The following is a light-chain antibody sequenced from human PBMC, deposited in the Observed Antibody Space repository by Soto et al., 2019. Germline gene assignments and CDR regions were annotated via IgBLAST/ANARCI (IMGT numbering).Light chain of an antibody. Sequence: SVLTQPRSVSGSPGQSVTISCTGTKSDLGDYNYVSWFQQHPGKTPKLMIYDVTRRPSGVPDRFSGSKSDNTASLTISGLQAEDEADYYCCSYAGSYSYVFGIGTKVTVL. J-gene: IGLJ1*01. CDR1: KSDLGDYNY. CDR3: CSYAGSYSYV. V-gene: IGLV2-11*01. CDR2: DVT.